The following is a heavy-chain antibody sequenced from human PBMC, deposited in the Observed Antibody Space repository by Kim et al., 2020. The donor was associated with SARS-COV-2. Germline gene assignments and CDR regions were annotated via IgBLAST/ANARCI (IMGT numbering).Heavy chain of an antibody. CDR1: GGSISSSNW. D-gene: IGHD6-13*01. CDR3: ARLLQYSRSWWGYFDY. V-gene: IGHV4-4*02. CDR2: IYHSGST. Sequence: SETLSLTCAVSGGSISSSNWWSWVRQPPGKGLEWIGEIYHSGSTNYNPSLKSRVTISVDKSKNQFSLKLSSVTAADTTVYYCARLLQYSRSWWGYFDYWGQGTLVTVSS. J-gene: IGHJ4*02.